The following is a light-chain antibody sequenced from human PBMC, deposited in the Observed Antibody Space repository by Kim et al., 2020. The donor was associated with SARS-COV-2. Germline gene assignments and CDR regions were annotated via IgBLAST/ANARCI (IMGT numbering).Light chain of an antibody. CDR1: QSVSSNY. J-gene: IGKJ3*01. V-gene: IGKV3-20*01. Sequence: EIVLTQSPGTLSLSPGERVTLYCRASQSVSSNYLAWYQQKPGQAPRLLIYGASSRATDIPDRFSGSGSGTDFTLTISRLEAEDFAVYYCHLYGSSPLFGPGTKVDIK. CDR3: HLYGSSPL. CDR2: GAS.